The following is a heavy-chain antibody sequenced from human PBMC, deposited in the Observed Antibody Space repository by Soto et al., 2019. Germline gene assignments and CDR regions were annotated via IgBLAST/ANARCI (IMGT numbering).Heavy chain of an antibody. Sequence: QVQLVESGGGVVQPGRSLRLSCAASGFTFSSYAMHWVRQAPGKGLEWVAVISYDGSNKYYADSVKGRFTISRDNSKNTLYLQMNSLRAEDTAVYYCARDGRKVPPYFDYWGQGTLVTVSS. V-gene: IGHV3-30-3*01. J-gene: IGHJ4*02. CDR2: ISYDGSNK. CDR3: ARDGRKVPPYFDY. CDR1: GFTFSSYA.